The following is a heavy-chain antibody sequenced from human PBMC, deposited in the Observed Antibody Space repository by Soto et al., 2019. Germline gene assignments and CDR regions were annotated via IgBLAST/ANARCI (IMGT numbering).Heavy chain of an antibody. V-gene: IGHV3-11*06. Sequence: PGGSLRLSCVASGFTFSDYYMGWVRQAPGKGLEYISYIVTSSAYTNYADPVKGRFSISRDNAKNSLHLVMNSLRAEDSGVYYCARLRASSWYMGGYLDYWGLGTQVTVS. D-gene: IGHD6-13*01. CDR2: IVTSSAYT. J-gene: IGHJ4*02. CDR1: GFTFSDYY. CDR3: ARLRASSWYMGGYLDY.